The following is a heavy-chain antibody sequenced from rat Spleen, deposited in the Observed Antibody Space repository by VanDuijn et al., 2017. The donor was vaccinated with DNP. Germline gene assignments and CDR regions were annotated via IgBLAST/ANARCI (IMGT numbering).Heavy chain of an antibody. V-gene: IGHV5S13*01. D-gene: IGHD1-11*01. J-gene: IGHJ2*01. Sequence: EVHLVESGGGLVQPGRSLKLSCAASGFTFSNYGVAWVPQAPTKGLEWVSSISTCGVNTYYRDSVKGRFTISSDNAKNTQYLQMDSLRSEDTATYFCAARDYGEYSAYFAYWGQGVMVTVSS. CDR2: ISTCGVNT. CDR1: GFTFSNYG. CDR3: AARDYGEYSAYFAY.